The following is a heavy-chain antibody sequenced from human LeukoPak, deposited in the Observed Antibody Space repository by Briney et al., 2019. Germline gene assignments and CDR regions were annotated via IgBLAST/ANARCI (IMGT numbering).Heavy chain of an antibody. D-gene: IGHD6-25*01. J-gene: IGHJ4*02. V-gene: IGHV4-4*07. Sequence: SETLSLTCTVSGGSISNYYWSWLRQPAGKGLEWIGRISASGNTNYNPSLKSRVTMSVDTSMNLFALKLSPVTAADTAVYYCARQGVAAAIDYWGQGTLVTVSS. CDR2: ISASGNT. CDR1: GGSISNYY. CDR3: ARQGVAAAIDY.